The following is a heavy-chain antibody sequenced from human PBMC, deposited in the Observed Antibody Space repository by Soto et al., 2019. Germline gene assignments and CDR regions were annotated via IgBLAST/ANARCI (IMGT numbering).Heavy chain of an antibody. J-gene: IGHJ4*02. V-gene: IGHV1-2*04. CDR3: ARGSLAVAAYPLDY. D-gene: IGHD6-19*01. CDR1: GYTFTGYY. CDR2: INPNSGGT. Sequence: ASVKVSCKASGYTFTGYYMHWVRQAPGQGLEWMGWINPNSGGTNYAQKFQGWVTMTRDTSISTAYMELSRLRSDDTAVYYCARGSLAVAAYPLDYWGQGTLVTVSS.